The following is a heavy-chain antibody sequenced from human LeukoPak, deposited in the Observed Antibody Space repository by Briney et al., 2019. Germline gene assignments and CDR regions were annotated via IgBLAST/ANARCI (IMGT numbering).Heavy chain of an antibody. Sequence: PSQTLSLTCTVSGGSISSGGHSWSWIRQPPGKGLEWIGYIYHSGSGSTYYNPSLKSRVTISIDKSKNQFSLKLNSVTAADTAVYYCARGRDGYNYDYWGQGTLVTVSS. D-gene: IGHD5-24*01. CDR2: IYHSGSGST. J-gene: IGHJ4*02. V-gene: IGHV4-30-2*01. CDR3: ARGRDGYNYDY. CDR1: GGSISSGGHS.